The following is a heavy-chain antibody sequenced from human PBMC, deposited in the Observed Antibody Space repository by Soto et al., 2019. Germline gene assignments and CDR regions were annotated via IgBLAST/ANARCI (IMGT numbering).Heavy chain of an antibody. Sequence: EVQLVESGGGLVQPGGSLKLSCAASGFTFSGSAMHWVRQASGKGLEWVGRIRSKANSYATADAASVKGRFTIARDDSKNTAYLQMNSLKTEDTAVHYCNRTFYGSGRYYYYMDVWGKGTTVTVSS. CDR2: IRSKANSYAT. V-gene: IGHV3-73*01. D-gene: IGHD3-10*01. CDR1: GFTFSGSA. J-gene: IGHJ6*03. CDR3: NRTFYGSGRYYYYMDV.